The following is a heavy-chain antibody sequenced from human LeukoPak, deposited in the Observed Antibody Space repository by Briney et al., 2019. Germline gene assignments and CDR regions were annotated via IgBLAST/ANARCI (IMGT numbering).Heavy chain of an antibody. CDR1: GLPFSSHS. D-gene: IGHD5-18*01. CDR3: ARVLLHLWHNDY. V-gene: IGHV3-21*01. CDR2: ISSSSTYI. J-gene: IGHJ4*02. Sequence: GGSLRLSCAASGLPFSSHSMTWVRQPPGRGLEWVSSISSSSTYIYYADSVKGRFTISRDNAKNSLYLQMNSLRAEDTAVYYCARVLLHLWHNDYWGQRTLVTVSS.